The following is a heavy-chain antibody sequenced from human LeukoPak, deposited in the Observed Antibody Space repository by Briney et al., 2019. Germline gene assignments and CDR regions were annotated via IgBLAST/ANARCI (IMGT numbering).Heavy chain of an antibody. J-gene: IGHJ4*02. Sequence: GSLRLSCAASGFTFSSYSMNWVRQAPGKGLEWVSSISSSSSYIYYADSVKGRFTISRDNAKNSLYLQMNSLRAEDTAVYYCARDSGYSYGSLDYWGQGTLVTVSS. D-gene: IGHD5-18*01. CDR3: ARDSGYSYGSLDY. CDR1: GFTFSSYS. V-gene: IGHV3-21*01. CDR2: ISSSSSYI.